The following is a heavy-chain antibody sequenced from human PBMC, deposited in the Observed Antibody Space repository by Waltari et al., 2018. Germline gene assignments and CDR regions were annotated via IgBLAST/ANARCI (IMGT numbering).Heavy chain of an antibody. Sequence: QVQLVQSGAEVKKPGASVKVSCKASGYTFTSYDINWGRQATGQGLEWMGGMNRASGNTGYAKKFQGRVTMTRNTSISTADMGLSSLGSEDTAVYYCARLRGDSYGTDGMDVWGQGTTVTVSS. CDR1: GYTFTSYD. CDR3: ARLRGDSYGTDGMDV. J-gene: IGHJ6*02. D-gene: IGHD5-18*01. CDR2: MNRASGNT. V-gene: IGHV1-8*01.